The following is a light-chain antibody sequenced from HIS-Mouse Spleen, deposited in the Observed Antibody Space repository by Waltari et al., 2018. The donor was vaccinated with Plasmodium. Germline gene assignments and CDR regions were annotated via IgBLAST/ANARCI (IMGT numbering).Light chain of an antibody. Sequence: EIVMTQSQATLSVSPGERATLSCRASKSVSSNLAWYQQKPGQAPRLLIYGASTRATGIPARFSGSGSGTEFTLTISSLQSEDFAVYYCQQYNNWPAWTFGQGTKVEIK. J-gene: IGKJ1*01. CDR2: GAS. CDR1: KSVSSN. CDR3: QQYNNWPAWT. V-gene: IGKV3-15*01.